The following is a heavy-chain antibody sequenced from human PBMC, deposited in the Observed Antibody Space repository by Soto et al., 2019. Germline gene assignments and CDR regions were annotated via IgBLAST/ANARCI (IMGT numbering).Heavy chain of an antibody. CDR3: AKDIGDIVVVPAAKGAFDI. D-gene: IGHD2-2*01. V-gene: IGHV3-9*01. Sequence: EVQLVESGGGLVQPGRSLRLSCAASGFTFDDYAMHWVRQAPGKGLEWVSGIRWNSGSIGYADSVKGRFTISRDNAKNSMYLQMNSLRAEDTALYYCAKDIGDIVVVPAAKGAFDIWGQGTMVTVSS. CDR1: GFTFDDYA. J-gene: IGHJ3*02. CDR2: IRWNSGSI.